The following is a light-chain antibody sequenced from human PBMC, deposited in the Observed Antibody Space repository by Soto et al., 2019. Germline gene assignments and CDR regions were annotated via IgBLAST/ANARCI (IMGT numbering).Light chain of an antibody. CDR3: QQYNSYSQT. CDR2: DAS. Sequence: DIQMTQSPSTLSASVGDRVTITCPASQSISSWLAWYQQKPGKAPKLLIYDASSLESGVPSRFSGSGSGTEFTLTISSLQLDDFATYYCQQYNSYSQTFGQGTKVDIK. J-gene: IGKJ1*01. V-gene: IGKV1-5*01. CDR1: QSISSW.